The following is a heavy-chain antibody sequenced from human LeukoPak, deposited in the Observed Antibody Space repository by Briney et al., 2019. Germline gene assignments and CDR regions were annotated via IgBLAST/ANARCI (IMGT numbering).Heavy chain of an antibody. CDR1: GGSFSGYY. Sequence: SETLSLTCAVYGGSFSGYYWSWIRQPPGKGLEWIGEINHSGSTNYNPSLKSRVTISVDTSKNQFSLKLSSVTAADTAVYYCASSYDSSGYLDYGGQETLATVSS. CDR2: INHSGST. V-gene: IGHV4-34*01. J-gene: IGHJ4*02. D-gene: IGHD3-22*01. CDR3: ASSYDSSGYLDY.